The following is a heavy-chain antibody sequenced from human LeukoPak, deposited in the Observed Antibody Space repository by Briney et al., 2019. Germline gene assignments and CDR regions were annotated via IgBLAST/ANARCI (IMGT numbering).Heavy chain of an antibody. Sequence: SETLSLTCTDSGGSISSYYWSWIRQPPGKGLEWIGYIYYSGSTNYNPSLKSRVTISVDTSKNQFSLKLSSVTAADTAVYYCARAGQWLTFDYWGQGTLVTVSS. CDR1: GGSISSYY. V-gene: IGHV4-59*01. CDR3: ARAGQWLTFDY. D-gene: IGHD6-19*01. CDR2: IYYSGST. J-gene: IGHJ4*02.